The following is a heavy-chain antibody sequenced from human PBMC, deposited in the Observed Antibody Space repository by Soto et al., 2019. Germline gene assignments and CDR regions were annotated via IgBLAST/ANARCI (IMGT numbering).Heavy chain of an antibody. CDR3: ARDLPLYYGDYLGRFDY. CDR2: IIPILGIA. V-gene: IGHV1-69*08. J-gene: IGHJ4*02. D-gene: IGHD4-17*01. Sequence: QVQLVQSGAEVKKPGSSVKVSCKASGGTFSSYTISWVRQAPGQGLEWMGRIIPILGIANYAQKFQGRVTITADKSTSTAYMELSSLRSEDTAVYYCARDLPLYYGDYLGRFDYWGQGTLVTVSS. CDR1: GGTFSSYT.